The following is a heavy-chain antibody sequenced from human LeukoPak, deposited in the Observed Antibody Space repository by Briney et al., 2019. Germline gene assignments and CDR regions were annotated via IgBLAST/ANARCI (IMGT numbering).Heavy chain of an antibody. CDR2: IHPNSGDT. V-gene: IGHV1-2*02. Sequence: ASVKVSCKASGYTFTGYYMHWVRQAPGQGLEGMGWIHPNSGDTNYAQKFRGRVTMTRDTSISTAYMELSRLRSDDTAVFYCARDWAPHYYDSTDYHLDCWGQGTLVTVSS. CDR3: ARDWAPHYYDSTDYHLDC. J-gene: IGHJ4*02. D-gene: IGHD3-22*01. CDR1: GYTFTGYY.